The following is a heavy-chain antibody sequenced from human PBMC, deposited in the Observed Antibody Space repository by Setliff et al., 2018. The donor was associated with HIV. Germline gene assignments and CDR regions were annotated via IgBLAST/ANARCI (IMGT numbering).Heavy chain of an antibody. Sequence: GGSLRLSCVASGFTFSNYWMAWLRQAPGKGLEWVANIKQDGIEKIYVDSVEGRFTISRDNARNSLYLQMNSLRAEDTAVYYCAREDNYDILTGYLWEYYFDYWGQGTLVTVSS. J-gene: IGHJ4*02. CDR2: IKQDGIEK. V-gene: IGHV3-7*03. CDR3: AREDNYDILTGYLWEYYFDY. D-gene: IGHD3-9*01. CDR1: GFTFSNYW.